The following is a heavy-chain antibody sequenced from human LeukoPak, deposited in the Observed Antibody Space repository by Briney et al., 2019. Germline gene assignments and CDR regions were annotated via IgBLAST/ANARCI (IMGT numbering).Heavy chain of an antibody. V-gene: IGHV4-4*07. CDR2: IHTSGST. Sequence: SETLSLTCTVSGGSISSYYWSWIRQPAGKGLEWIGRIHTSGSTNYNPSLKSRVTMSVDTSKNQFSRKLSSVTAADTAVYYCARAPLGRFGADAFDIWGQGTMVTVSS. J-gene: IGHJ3*02. CDR3: ARAPLGRFGADAFDI. D-gene: IGHD3-10*01. CDR1: GGSISSYY.